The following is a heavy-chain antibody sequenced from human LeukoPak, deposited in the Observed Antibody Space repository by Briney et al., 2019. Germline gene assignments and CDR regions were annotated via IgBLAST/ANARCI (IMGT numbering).Heavy chain of an antibody. CDR1: GGSISSDY. J-gene: IGHJ5*02. CDR3: ARQGPYSSGWHWFDP. V-gene: IGHV4-59*08. Sequence: PSETLSLTCSVSGGSISSDYWSWIRQPPEKGLEWIGYLSYSGSTNYNPSLKSRVTISVDTSKNQFSLMLSSMTAADTAVYYCARQGPYSSGWHWFDPWGQGTLVTVSS. CDR2: LSYSGST. D-gene: IGHD6-19*01.